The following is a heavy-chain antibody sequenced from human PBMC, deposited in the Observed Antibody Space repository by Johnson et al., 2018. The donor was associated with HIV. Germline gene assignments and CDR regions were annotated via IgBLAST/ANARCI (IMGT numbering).Heavy chain of an antibody. Sequence: VLLVESGGGLVQPGGSLRLSCAASGLIFSRSWMHWVHQAPGKGLVWVSRSNSEGSITNYADSVKGRFTISRDNSKNTLYLQMNSLRAEDTAVYYCARGSSSWLHDAFDIWGQGTMVTVSS. V-gene: IGHV3-74*02. D-gene: IGHD6-13*01. CDR3: ARGSSSWLHDAFDI. CDR1: GLIFSRSW. J-gene: IGHJ3*02. CDR2: SNSEGSIT.